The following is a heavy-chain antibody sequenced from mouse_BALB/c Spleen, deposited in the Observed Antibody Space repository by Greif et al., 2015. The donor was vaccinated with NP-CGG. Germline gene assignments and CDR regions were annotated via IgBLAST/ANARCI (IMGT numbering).Heavy chain of an antibody. CDR3: AHYDYDAWFAY. Sequence: EVQLQQSGAELVKPGASVKLSCTASGFNIKDTYMHWVKQRPEQGLEWIGRIDPANGNTKYDPKFQGKATITADTSSNTAYLQLSSLTSEDTAVYYCAHYDYDAWFAYWGQGTLVTVSA. V-gene: IGHV14-3*02. CDR2: IDPANGNT. D-gene: IGHD2-4*01. CDR1: GFNIKDTY. J-gene: IGHJ3*01.